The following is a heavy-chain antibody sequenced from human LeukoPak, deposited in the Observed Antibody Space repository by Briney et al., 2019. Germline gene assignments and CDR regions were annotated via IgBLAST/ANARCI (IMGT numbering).Heavy chain of an antibody. CDR3: AKDDRSHRFYYYYGMDV. CDR1: GFTFSSYG. CDR2: ISYDGSNK. Sequence: GGSLRLSCAASGFTFSSYGMRWVRQAPGKGLEWVAVISYDGSNKYYADSVKGRFTISRDNSKNTLYLQMNSLRAEDTAVYYCAKDDRSHRFYYYYGMDVWGQGTTVTVSS. V-gene: IGHV3-30*18. J-gene: IGHJ6*02. D-gene: IGHD3-22*01.